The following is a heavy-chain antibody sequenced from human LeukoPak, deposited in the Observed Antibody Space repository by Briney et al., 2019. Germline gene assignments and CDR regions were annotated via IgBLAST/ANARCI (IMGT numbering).Heavy chain of an antibody. CDR2: IWYDGSNK. D-gene: IGHD3-22*01. Sequence: PGGSLRLSCAASGFTFSSYGMHWVRQAPGKGLEWVAVIWYDGSNKYYADSVKGRFTISRDNSKNTLYLQMNSLRAEDTAVYYCAKDRHYYDSSGYYSDAFDIWSQGTMVTVSS. J-gene: IGHJ3*02. CDR1: GFTFSSYG. V-gene: IGHV3-33*06. CDR3: AKDRHYYDSSGYYSDAFDI.